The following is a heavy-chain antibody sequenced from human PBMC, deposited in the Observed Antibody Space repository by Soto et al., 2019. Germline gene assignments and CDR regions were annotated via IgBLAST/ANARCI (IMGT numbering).Heavy chain of an antibody. V-gene: IGHV3-11*01. CDR3: ARQILPRGLYCSP. CDR2: FSISVSTI. D-gene: IGHD2-15*01. J-gene: IGHJ5*02. Sequence: GGSLRLSCAASGFTFSDYYMSWIRQAPGKGLEWVSYFSISVSTIYYADSVKGRFTISRDNAKNLLYLQMNSLRAEDTAVYYCARQILPRGLYCSPWGQGTLVTSPQ. CDR1: GFTFSDYY.